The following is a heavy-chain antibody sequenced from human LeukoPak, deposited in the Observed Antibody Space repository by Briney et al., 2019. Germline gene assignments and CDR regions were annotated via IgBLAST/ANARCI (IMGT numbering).Heavy chain of an antibody. J-gene: IGHJ4*02. CDR1: GFTFSSYG. CDR3: ARAQDCSSTSCPFDY. D-gene: IGHD2-2*01. V-gene: IGHV3-33*01. Sequence: PGRSLRLSCAASGFTFSSYGMHWVRQAPGKGLEWVAVIWYDGSNKYYADSVKGRFTISRDNSKNTLYLQMNSLRAEDTAVYYCARAQDCSSTSCPFDYWGQGTLVTVSS. CDR2: IWYDGSNK.